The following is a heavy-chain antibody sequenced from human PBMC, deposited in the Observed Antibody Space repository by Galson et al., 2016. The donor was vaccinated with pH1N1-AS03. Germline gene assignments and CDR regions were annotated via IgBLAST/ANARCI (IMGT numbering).Heavy chain of an antibody. CDR3: EREGHGGRYRTDAFDI. J-gene: IGHJ3*02. D-gene: IGHD1-26*01. V-gene: IGHV1-18*01. CDR2: VGAYNGHT. CDR1: GYPFVSYG. Sequence: SVKVSCKACGYPFVSYGITWVRQAPGQGLEWMAWVGAYNGHTNYARKLQGRVTVTADTSTSTACMELRSLRSDDTAMYYCEREGHGGRYRTDAFDIWGQGTMVTVSS.